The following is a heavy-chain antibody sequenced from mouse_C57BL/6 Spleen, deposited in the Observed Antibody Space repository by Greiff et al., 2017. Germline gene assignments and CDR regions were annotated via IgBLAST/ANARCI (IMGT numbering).Heavy chain of an antibody. CDR2: IYPSDSET. CDR1: GYTFTSYW. V-gene: IGHV1-61*01. D-gene: IGHD2-12*01. CDR3: ARGGYYSPAWFAY. Sequence: QVQLQQPGAELVRPGSSVKLSCKASGYTFTSYWMDWVKQRPGQGLEWIGNIYPSDSETHYNQKFKDKATLTVDKSSSTAYMQLSSLTSEDSAVYYCARGGYYSPAWFAYWGQGTLVTVSA. J-gene: IGHJ3*01.